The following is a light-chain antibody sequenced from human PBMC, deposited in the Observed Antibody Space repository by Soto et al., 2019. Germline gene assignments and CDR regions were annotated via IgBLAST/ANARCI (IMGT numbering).Light chain of an antibody. CDR1: QSVSSY. J-gene: IGKJ4*01. Sequence: EIVLTQSPATLSLSPGERATLSCRASQSVSSYLSWYQQKHGQAPRLLIYDASNRATGIPARFSGSGSGTDFTLTISSLEPEYFAVYYCQQRSNWPPLTFGGGTKVEIK. CDR2: DAS. CDR3: QQRSNWPPLT. V-gene: IGKV3-11*01.